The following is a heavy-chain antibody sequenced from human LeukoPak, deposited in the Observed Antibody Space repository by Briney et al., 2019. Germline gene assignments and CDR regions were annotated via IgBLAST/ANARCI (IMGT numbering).Heavy chain of an antibody. CDR2: ISYDGSNK. CDR1: GFTFSSYG. D-gene: IGHD4-17*01. CDR3: AKEKWAYGPIDY. V-gene: IGHV3-30*18. J-gene: IGHJ4*02. Sequence: QTGGSLGLSCAASGFTFSSYGMHWVRQAPGKGLEWVAVISYDGSNKYYRDSVKGRFTISRDNSKNTLYLQMNSLRAEDTAVYYCAKEKWAYGPIDYWGQGTLVTVSS.